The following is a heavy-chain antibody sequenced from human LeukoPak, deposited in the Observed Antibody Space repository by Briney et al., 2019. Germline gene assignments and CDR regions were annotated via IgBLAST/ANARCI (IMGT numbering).Heavy chain of an antibody. V-gene: IGHV3-30*04. D-gene: IGHD6-13*01. Sequence: GRSLRLSCAASGFTFSSYAMHWVRQAPGKGLEWVAVISYDGSNKYYADSVKGRFTISRDNSKNTLYLQMNSLRAKDTAVYYCARAKAAAAGTAFDYWGQGTLVTVSS. CDR2: ISYDGSNK. J-gene: IGHJ4*02. CDR1: GFTFSSYA. CDR3: ARAKAAAAGTAFDY.